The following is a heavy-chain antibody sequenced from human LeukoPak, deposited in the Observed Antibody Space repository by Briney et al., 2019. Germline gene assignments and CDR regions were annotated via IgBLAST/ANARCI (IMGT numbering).Heavy chain of an antibody. CDR2: ISGSGGST. CDR3: AKLGTDCSSTSCPLYYYYYYMDV. D-gene: IGHD2-2*01. Sequence: GGSLRLSCAASGFTFSSYAMSWVRQAPGKGLEWVSAISGSGGSTYYADSVKGRFTISRDNSKNTLYLQMNSLRAEDTAVYYCAKLGTDCSSTSCPLYYYYYYMDVWGKGTTVTVSS. CDR1: GFTFSSYA. V-gene: IGHV3-23*01. J-gene: IGHJ6*03.